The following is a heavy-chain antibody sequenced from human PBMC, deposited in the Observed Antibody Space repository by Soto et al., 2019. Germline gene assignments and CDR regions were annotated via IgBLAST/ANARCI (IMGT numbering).Heavy chain of an antibody. J-gene: IGHJ4*02. Sequence: ASLKVSCKASGYTFTGYYMHWVRQAPGQGLEWMGWINPNSGGTNYAQKFQGRVTMTRDTSISTAYMELSRLRSDDTAVYYCAILHIVVVVAATDFDYWGQGTLVTVSS. CDR2: INPNSGGT. CDR1: GYTFTGYY. D-gene: IGHD2-15*01. V-gene: IGHV1-2*02. CDR3: AILHIVVVVAATDFDY.